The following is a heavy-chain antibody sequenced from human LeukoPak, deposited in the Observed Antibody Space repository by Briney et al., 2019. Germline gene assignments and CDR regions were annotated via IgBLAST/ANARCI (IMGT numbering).Heavy chain of an antibody. J-gene: IGHJ3*01. Sequence: PGGSLRLSCEASGFSVHDYVMRWVRQVPGKGLEWVSGISRNSALKGYADSVRGRFTISRDNARNSLYLQMNSLTTEDTALYYCAKIDYDFPSDVWGQGTLVTVSS. CDR1: GFSVHDYV. CDR3: AKIDYDFPSDV. CDR2: ISRNSALK. D-gene: IGHD3-3*01. V-gene: IGHV3-9*01.